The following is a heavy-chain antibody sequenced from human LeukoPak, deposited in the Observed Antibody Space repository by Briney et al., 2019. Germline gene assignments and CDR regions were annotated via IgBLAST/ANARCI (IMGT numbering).Heavy chain of an antibody. J-gene: IGHJ4*02. CDR1: GFTFSSYA. Sequence: GTSLRLSCAASGFTFSSYAMHWVRQAPGKGLEWVAVISYDGTNKYYADSVKGRFTISRDNSKNTLYLQMNSLRAEDTAVYYCARGTMIRPFDYWGQGTLVTVSS. D-gene: IGHD3-22*01. V-gene: IGHV3-30*04. CDR3: ARGTMIRPFDY. CDR2: ISYDGTNK.